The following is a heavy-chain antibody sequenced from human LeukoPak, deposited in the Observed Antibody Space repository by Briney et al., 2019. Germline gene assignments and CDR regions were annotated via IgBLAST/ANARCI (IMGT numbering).Heavy chain of an antibody. CDR1: GGSISSGGYS. Sequence: SQTLSLTCAVSGGSISSGGYSWSWIRQPPGKGLEWIGYIYHSGSTYYNPSLKSRVTISVDRSKNQFSLKLSSATAADTAVYYCARGQGYYDILTGYYNDAFDIWGQGTMVTVSS. D-gene: IGHD3-9*01. V-gene: IGHV4-30-2*01. J-gene: IGHJ3*02. CDR3: ARGQGYYDILTGYYNDAFDI. CDR2: IYHSGST.